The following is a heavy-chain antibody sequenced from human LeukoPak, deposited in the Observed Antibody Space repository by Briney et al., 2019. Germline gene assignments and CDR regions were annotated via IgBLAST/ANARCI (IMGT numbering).Heavy chain of an antibody. CDR1: GFTFSSYA. CDR3: AKPSGGPWTAVAVPFDY. Sequence: QAGGSLRLSCAASGFTFSSYAMSWVRQAPGKGLEWVSAVSGSGDRTYYADSVKGRFTISRDNSKNTLYLQMNSLRAEDMAVYYCAKPSGGPWTAVAVPFDYWGQGTLVTVSS. CDR2: VSGSGDRT. D-gene: IGHD6-19*01. V-gene: IGHV3-23*01. J-gene: IGHJ4*02.